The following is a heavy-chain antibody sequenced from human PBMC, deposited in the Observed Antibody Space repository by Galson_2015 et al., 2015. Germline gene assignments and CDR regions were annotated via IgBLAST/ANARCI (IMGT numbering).Heavy chain of an antibody. CDR2: INSDGSST. CDR1: GFTFSSYW. CDR3: VSDSETTVINY. J-gene: IGHJ4*02. D-gene: IGHD4-11*01. Sequence: SLRLSCAASGFTFSSYWMHWVRQAPGKGLVWVSRINSDGSSTSYADSVKGRFTISRDNAKNTLYLQMNSLRAEDTAVYYCVSDSETTVINYWGQGTLVTVSS. V-gene: IGHV3-74*01.